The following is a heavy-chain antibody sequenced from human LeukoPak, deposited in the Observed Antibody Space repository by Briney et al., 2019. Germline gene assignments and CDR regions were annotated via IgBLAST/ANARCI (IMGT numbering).Heavy chain of an antibody. Sequence: SQTLSLTCTVSGGSISSGSYYWSWIRQPAGKGLEWIGCIYTSGSTNYNPSLKSRVTISVDTSKNQFSLKLSSVTAADTAVYYCARGGERYCSSTSCSLDYWGQGTLVTVSS. CDR2: IYTSGST. CDR1: GGSISSGSYY. D-gene: IGHD2-2*01. V-gene: IGHV4-61*02. CDR3: ARGGERYCSSTSCSLDY. J-gene: IGHJ4*02.